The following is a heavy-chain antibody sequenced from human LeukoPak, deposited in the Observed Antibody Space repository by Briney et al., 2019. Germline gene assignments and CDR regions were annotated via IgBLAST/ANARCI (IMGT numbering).Heavy chain of an antibody. V-gene: IGHV3-23*01. Sequence: GSLRLSCAASGFTFSSYAMSWVRQAPGKGLEWVSAISGSGGSTYYADSVKGRFTIFRDNSKNTLYPQMNSLRAEDTAVYYCATEGYGSGSYYTKPLYYYGMDVWGKGTTVTVSS. CDR1: GFTFSSYA. CDR2: ISGSGGST. D-gene: IGHD3-10*01. CDR3: ATEGYGSGSYYTKPLYYYGMDV. J-gene: IGHJ6*04.